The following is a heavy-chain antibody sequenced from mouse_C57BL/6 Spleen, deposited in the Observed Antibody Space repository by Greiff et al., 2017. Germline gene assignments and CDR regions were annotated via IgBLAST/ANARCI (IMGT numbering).Heavy chain of an antibody. CDR3: ARRIYDYEGFDY. Sequence: VQLQQPGAELVRPGSSVKLSCKASGYTFTSYWMHWVKQRPIQGLEWIGNIDPSDSETHYNQQFKDKATLTVDKSSSTAYMQLSSLSSEDSAFYYCARRIYDYEGFDYWGQGTTLTVSS. CDR2: IDPSDSET. V-gene: IGHV1-52*01. CDR1: GYTFTSYW. J-gene: IGHJ2*01. D-gene: IGHD2-4*01.